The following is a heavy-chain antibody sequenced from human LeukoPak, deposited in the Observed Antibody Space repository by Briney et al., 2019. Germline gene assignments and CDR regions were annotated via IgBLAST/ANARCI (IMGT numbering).Heavy chain of an antibody. V-gene: IGHV3-74*01. J-gene: IGHJ4*02. CDR3: AREGAGYNQKYFDY. CDR1: GFTFSSYW. CDR2: INSDGSST. Sequence: PGGSLRLSCAASGFTFSSYWMHWVRQAPGKGLVWVSRINSDGSSTSYADSVKGRFTISRDNAKNTLYLQMNSLRAEDTAVYYCAREGAGYNQKYFDYWGQGTLVTVSS. D-gene: IGHD5-24*01.